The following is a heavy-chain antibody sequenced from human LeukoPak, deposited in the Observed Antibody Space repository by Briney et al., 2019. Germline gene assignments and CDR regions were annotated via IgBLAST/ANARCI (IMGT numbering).Heavy chain of an antibody. Sequence: SETLSLTCTVSGGSISSYYWGWIRQPPGKGLEWIGYIYYSGSTNYNPSLKSRVTISVDTSKNQFSLKLSSVTAADTAAYYCARGDSRYYYYYMDVWGKGTTVTVSS. J-gene: IGHJ6*03. CDR3: ARGDSRYYYYYMDV. CDR2: IYYSGST. V-gene: IGHV4-59*01. CDR1: GGSISSYY.